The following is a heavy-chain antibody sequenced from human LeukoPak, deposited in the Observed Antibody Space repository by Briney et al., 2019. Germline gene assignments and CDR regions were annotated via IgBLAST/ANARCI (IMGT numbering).Heavy chain of an antibody. CDR2: IYHRGST. J-gene: IGHJ4*02. Sequence: PSETLSLTCVVSGYSISSGYYWGWIRQPPGKGLEWFGSIYHRGSTYYNPSLKSRVTIYVDTAKNHLSLKLSSVAAADTAVYYCARNGFTWFGEFWGQGTLVTVSS. V-gene: IGHV4-38-2*01. CDR1: GYSISSGYY. D-gene: IGHD3-10*01. CDR3: ARNGFTWFGEF.